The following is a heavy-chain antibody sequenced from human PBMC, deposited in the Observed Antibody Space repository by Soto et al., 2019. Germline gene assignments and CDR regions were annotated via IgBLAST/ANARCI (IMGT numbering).Heavy chain of an antibody. J-gene: IGHJ6*04. CDR1: GFTFSSYW. CDR3: VREIASRL. V-gene: IGHV3-7*01. Sequence: EVQLVESGGGLVQPGGSLRLSCAASGFTFSSYWMTWARQAPGKGLEWAANIKPDGSEESYVDSVKGRFIVSRDNAENSLYLQMNSLRAEDTAIYYCVREIASRLWGKGTAVTVSS. CDR2: IKPDGSEE. D-gene: IGHD3-22*01.